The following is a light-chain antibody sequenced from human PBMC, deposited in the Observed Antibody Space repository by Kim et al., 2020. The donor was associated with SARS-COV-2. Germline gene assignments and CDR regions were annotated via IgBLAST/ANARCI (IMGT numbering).Light chain of an antibody. J-gene: IGLJ2*01. CDR1: NLGGRY. V-gene: IGLV3-1*01. Sequence: VCPDQKATIPCSGDNLGGRYVSWYQQRPGQTPVLVMYQDIERPSGIPDRFSGSNSGSTATLTISGTQAMDEADYYCQAWDNNAAIFGGGTQLTVL. CDR2: QDI. CDR3: QAWDNNAAI.